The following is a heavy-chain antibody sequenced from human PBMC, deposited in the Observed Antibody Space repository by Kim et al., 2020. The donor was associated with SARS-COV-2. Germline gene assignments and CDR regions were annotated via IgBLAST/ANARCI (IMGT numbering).Heavy chain of an antibody. Sequence: SVKVSCKASGGTFSSYAISWVRQAPGQGLEWMGGIIPIFGTANYAQKFQGRVTITADESTSTAYMELSSLRSEDTAVYYCARDLPEYSSSWYEFDYWGQGTLVTVSS. J-gene: IGHJ4*02. CDR2: IIPIFGTA. CDR1: GGTFSSYA. CDR3: ARDLPEYSSSWYEFDY. V-gene: IGHV1-69*13. D-gene: IGHD6-13*01.